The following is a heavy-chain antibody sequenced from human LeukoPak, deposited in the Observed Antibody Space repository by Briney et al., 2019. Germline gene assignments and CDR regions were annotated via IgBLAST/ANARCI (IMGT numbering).Heavy chain of an antibody. J-gene: IGHJ4*02. Sequence: PGGSLRLSCVASGFTFSSYAMNWVRQAPGKGLEWVSSISSGNHMHYADSVKGRFTISRDNAKNSLSLQMNSLRGEDTAVYYCAREDCSSVRCYGASDYWGQGTLVTVSS. V-gene: IGHV3-69-1*01. D-gene: IGHD2-2*01. CDR1: GFTFSSYA. CDR3: AREDCSSVRCYGASDY. CDR2: ISSGNHM.